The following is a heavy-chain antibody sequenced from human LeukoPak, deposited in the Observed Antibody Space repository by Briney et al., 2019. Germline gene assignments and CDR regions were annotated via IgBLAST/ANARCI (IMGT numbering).Heavy chain of an antibody. D-gene: IGHD6-25*01. CDR3: ARAGIAAPVDY. Sequence: PGGSLRLSCAASGFSLSAYGVHWVRQAPGKGLEWVAVIWYDGSNKYYADSVKGRFTISRDNSKNTLYLQMNSLRAEDTAVYYCARAGIAAPVDYWGQGTLVTVSS. J-gene: IGHJ4*02. CDR1: GFSLSAYG. V-gene: IGHV3-33*01. CDR2: IWYDGSNK.